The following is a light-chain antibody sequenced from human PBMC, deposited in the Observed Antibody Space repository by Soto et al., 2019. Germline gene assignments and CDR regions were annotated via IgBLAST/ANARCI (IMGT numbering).Light chain of an antibody. J-gene: IGLJ2*01. V-gene: IGLV2-14*03. CDR2: DVS. CDR1: SSDVGGYNY. Sequence: QSALTQPASVSGSPGQSITISCTGTSSDVGGYNYVSWYQQHPDKAPKLMIFDVSSRPSGVSNRFSGSKSGSTASLTISGLQAEDEADYYCSSYRSSTHVVFGGGTKLNVL. CDR3: SSYRSSTHVV.